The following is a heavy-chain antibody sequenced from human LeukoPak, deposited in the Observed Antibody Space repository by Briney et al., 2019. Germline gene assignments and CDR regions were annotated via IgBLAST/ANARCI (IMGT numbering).Heavy chain of an antibody. D-gene: IGHD3-10*01. CDR3: AKAPMVRGETYYFDY. V-gene: IGHV3-23*01. CDR1: GFTFSSYA. Sequence: GGSLRLSCAASGFTFSSYAMSWVRQAPGKGLEWVSAISGSGGSTYYADSVKGRFTISRDNSKNTLYLQMNSLRAEDTAVYYCAKAPMVRGETYYFDYWGQGTLVTVSS. J-gene: IGHJ4*02. CDR2: ISGSGGST.